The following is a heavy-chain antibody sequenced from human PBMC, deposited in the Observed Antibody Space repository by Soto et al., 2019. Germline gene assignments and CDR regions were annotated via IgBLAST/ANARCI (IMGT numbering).Heavy chain of an antibody. Sequence: PGGSLRLSCAASGFTFSTYAMSWVRQAPGKGLEWVAAISGSGGNTYYADAVKGRFTISRDNSKNTLYLQMNSLRAEDTDVYYCAKRTVLDYWGNGTQATVSS. D-gene: IGHD2-21*02. J-gene: IGHJ4*01. CDR2: ISGSGGNT. CDR1: GFTFSTYA. CDR3: AKRTVLDY. V-gene: IGHV3-23*01.